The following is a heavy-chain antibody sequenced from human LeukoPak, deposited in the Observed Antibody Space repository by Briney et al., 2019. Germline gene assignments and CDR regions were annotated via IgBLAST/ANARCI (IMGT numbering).Heavy chain of an antibody. CDR3: AKDAFRDGYRHFDY. Sequence: GGSLRLSCAASGFTFSSYGMHWVRQAPGKGLEWVAVISYDGSNKYYADSVKGRFTISRDNSKNTLYLQMNSLRAEDTAVYYCAKDAFRDGYRHFDYWGQGTLVTVSS. CDR1: GFTFSSYG. CDR2: ISYDGSNK. V-gene: IGHV3-30*18. J-gene: IGHJ4*02. D-gene: IGHD5-24*01.